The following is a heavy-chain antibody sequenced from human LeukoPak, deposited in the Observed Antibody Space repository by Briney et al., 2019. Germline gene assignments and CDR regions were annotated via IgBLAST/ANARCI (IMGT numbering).Heavy chain of an antibody. J-gene: IGHJ4*02. Sequence: PGGSLRLSCAASGFTFSTYVMTWVRQAPGKGLEWISIVSGSGGTTYYADSVKGRFTISRENAKNSLYLQMNSLRAGDTAVYYCARACGGTSCYDYWGQGTLVTVSS. CDR1: GFTFSTYV. CDR2: VSGSGGTT. CDR3: ARACGGTSCYDY. D-gene: IGHD2-2*01. V-gene: IGHV3-23*01.